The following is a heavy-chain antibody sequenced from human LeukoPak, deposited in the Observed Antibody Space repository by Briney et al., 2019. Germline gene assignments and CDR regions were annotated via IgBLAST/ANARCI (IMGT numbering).Heavy chain of an antibody. D-gene: IGHD3-9*01. CDR3: ARAENYDILTGSDYYYYGMDV. CDR2: IIPIFGTA. Sequence: SVNVSCKASGGTFSSYAISWVRQAPGQGLEWMGGIIPIFGTANYAQKFQGRVTITADESTSTAYMELSSLRSEDTAVYYCARAENYDILTGSDYYYYGMDVWGKGTTVTVSS. CDR1: GGTFSSYA. V-gene: IGHV1-69*01. J-gene: IGHJ6*04.